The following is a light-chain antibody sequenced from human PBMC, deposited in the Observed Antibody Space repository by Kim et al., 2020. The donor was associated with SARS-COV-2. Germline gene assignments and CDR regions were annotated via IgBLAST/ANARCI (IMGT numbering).Light chain of an antibody. CDR1: NIGSRN. CDR3: QVWGSTSGV. V-gene: IGLV3-9*01. CDR2: RDI. J-gene: IGLJ3*02. Sequence: SVALGQTARITCGRNNIGSRNVHCYQQKPGQAPVGVIYRDINRPSGIPERISDSNSGNTATLTISRAQAGDEADYYCQVWGSTSGVFGGGTKVTVL.